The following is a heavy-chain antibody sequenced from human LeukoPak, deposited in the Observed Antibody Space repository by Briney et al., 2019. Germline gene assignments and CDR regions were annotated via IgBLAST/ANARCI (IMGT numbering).Heavy chain of an antibody. V-gene: IGHV3-23*01. J-gene: IGHJ4*02. CDR1: GFTFSSYG. CDR3: ARAVGLLRYYFDY. D-gene: IGHD1-26*01. CDR2: ISGSGGST. Sequence: GGTLRLSCAASGFTFSSYGMSWVRQAPGKGLEWVSAISGSGGSTYYADSVKGRFTISRDNSKNTLYLQMNSLRAEDTAVYYCARAVGLLRYYFDYWGQGTLVTVSS.